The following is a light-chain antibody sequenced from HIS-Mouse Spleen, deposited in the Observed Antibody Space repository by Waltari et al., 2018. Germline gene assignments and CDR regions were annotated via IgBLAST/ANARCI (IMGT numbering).Light chain of an antibody. J-gene: IGLJ2*01. CDR1: SLRSYY. Sequence: SSELTQDPAVSVALGQTVRITCQGDSLRSYYASWYQQKPGQAPVLVIYGKNNRPSGIPVRFSGSSSGKTASLTITGAQAEDEADYYCNSRDSSGNHYVVFGGGTKLTVL. CDR2: GKN. CDR3: NSRDSSGNHYVV. V-gene: IGLV3-19*01.